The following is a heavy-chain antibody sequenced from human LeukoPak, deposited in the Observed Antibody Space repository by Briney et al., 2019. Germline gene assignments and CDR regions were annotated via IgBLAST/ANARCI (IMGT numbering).Heavy chain of an antibody. V-gene: IGHV4-59*01. CDR1: GGSISSYY. D-gene: IGHD6-19*01. CDR2: IYYSGST. J-gene: IGHJ5*02. Sequence: SETLSLTCTVSGGSISSYYWSWLRQPPGKGLEWIGYIYYSGSTNYNPSLKGRVTISVDTFKNHFSLKLSSVTAADPAVYYCARSSSGWYGGWFDPWGQGTLVTVSS. CDR3: ARSSSGWYGGWFDP.